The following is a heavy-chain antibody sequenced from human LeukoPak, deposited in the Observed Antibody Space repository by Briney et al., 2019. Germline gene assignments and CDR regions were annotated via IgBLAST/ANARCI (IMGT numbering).Heavy chain of an antibody. CDR1: GGTFSSYA. CDR3: ASVYLYGMDV. D-gene: IGHD2-8*01. Sequence: SVKVSCKASGGTFSSYAISWVRQAPGQGLEWMGGIIPIFGTANYAQKFQGRVTITAGESTSTVYMELSSLRTEDTAVYYCASVYLYGMDVWGQGTTVTVSS. J-gene: IGHJ6*02. CDR2: IIPIFGTA. V-gene: IGHV1-69*13.